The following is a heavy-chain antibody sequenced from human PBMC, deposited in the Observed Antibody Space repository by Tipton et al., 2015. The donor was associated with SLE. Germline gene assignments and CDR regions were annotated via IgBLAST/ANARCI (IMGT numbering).Heavy chain of an antibody. CDR2: ISAYNGNT. CDR3: ARAGGSGGSCAY. J-gene: IGHJ4*02. V-gene: IGHV1-18*04. CDR1: GYTFTGYY. D-gene: IGHD2-15*01. Sequence: QLVQSGAEVKKPGASVKVSCKASGYTFTGYYMHWVRQAPGQGLEWMGWISAYNGNTNYGHGRVTLTTDTSTSTAYMELWSLTPDDTAVYYCARAGGSGGSCAYWGQGTLVTVSS.